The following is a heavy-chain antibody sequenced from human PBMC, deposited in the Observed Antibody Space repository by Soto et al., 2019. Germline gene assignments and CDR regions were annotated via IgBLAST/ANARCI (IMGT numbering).Heavy chain of an antibody. Sequence: EVHLVESGGGLVQRGGSLRLSCAASGFTFRAYWLSWVRQAPGKGLEWVANIDQDGSGKYYVDSVRGRFTISRDNAHNSLYLQTNSLRDEDTAVYSCARRREGTGRTLDYWGQGTLVTVSS. CDR3: ARRREGTGRTLDY. V-gene: IGHV3-7*05. J-gene: IGHJ4*02. CDR2: IDQDGSGK. CDR1: GFTFRAYW. D-gene: IGHD1-1*01.